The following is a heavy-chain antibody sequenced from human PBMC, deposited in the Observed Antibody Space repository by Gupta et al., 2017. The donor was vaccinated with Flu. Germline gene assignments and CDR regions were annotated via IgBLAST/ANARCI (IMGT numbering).Heavy chain of an antibody. J-gene: IGHJ5*02. CDR3: ARARNGNTWLDP. V-gene: IGHV3-33*01. D-gene: IGHD2-8*01. CDR2: IWFDGNKK. CDR1: GFTFGEHA. Sequence: QVQLVESGGGVAQPGGSLRLSCAASGFTFGEHAMHWVRQAPGKGREWVAIIWFDGNKKDEADSVKGRFNVYRDNSRKPVSLHMYRLRDEETAIYYWARARNGNTWLDPWGQGTLVTVSS.